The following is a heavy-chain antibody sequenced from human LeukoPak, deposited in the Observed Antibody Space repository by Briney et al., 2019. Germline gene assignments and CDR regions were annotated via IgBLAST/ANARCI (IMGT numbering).Heavy chain of an antibody. CDR3: ASWGEGALDN. Sequence: GGSLRLSCAASAFTFSNYNMNWVRQAPGKGLEWVSYISSSGSTIYYANSVKGRFTISRDNAKKSLYLQMNSLRVEDTGVYYFASWGEGALDNWGQGTLVTVSS. J-gene: IGHJ4*02. CDR1: AFTFSNYN. V-gene: IGHV3-48*01. CDR2: ISSSGSTI. D-gene: IGHD1-26*01.